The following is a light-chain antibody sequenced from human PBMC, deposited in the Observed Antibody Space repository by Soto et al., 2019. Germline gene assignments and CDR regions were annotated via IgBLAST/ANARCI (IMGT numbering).Light chain of an antibody. CDR2: WAS. CDR3: QQYYSTPIT. Sequence: EIVMTQSPDSLAVSLGESATINCKASQSVLYSSNNKNYLAWYQQKPGQPPKLLIYWASTRESGVPDRFSGSGSGTDFTLTISSLQAEDVAFHYCQQYYSTPITLGQGTRLEIK. V-gene: IGKV4-1*01. J-gene: IGKJ5*01. CDR1: QSVLYSSNNKNY.